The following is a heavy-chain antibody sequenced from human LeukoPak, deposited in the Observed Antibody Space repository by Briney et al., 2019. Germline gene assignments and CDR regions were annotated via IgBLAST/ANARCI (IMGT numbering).Heavy chain of an antibody. J-gene: IGHJ4*02. V-gene: IGHV4-61*02. Sequence: SQTLSLTCTVSGGSTSSADYYWSWIRQPAGKGLEWIGRIYASGSTNYNPSLNNRVTISLDTSKNQFSLKLSSVTAADTAVYYCAKYFDSWGQGILVTVSS. CDR2: IYASGST. CDR3: AKYFDS. CDR1: GGSTSSADYY.